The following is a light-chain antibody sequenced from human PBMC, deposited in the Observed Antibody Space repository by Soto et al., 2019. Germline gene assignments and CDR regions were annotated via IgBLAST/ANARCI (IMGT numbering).Light chain of an antibody. V-gene: IGKV3-20*01. J-gene: IGKJ2*01. CDR3: QQYGNSRYT. Sequence: EIVLTQSPGTLSLSPGERATLSCRASQSVSSSYLAWYQQRPGQAPRLLIYGASSRATDIPDRFSGSGSGTDFTLTISRLEPEDFVVYYCQQYGNSRYTFGQGTKLEI. CDR2: GAS. CDR1: QSVSSSY.